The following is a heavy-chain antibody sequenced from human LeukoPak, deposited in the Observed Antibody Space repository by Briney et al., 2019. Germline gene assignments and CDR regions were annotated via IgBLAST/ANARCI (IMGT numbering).Heavy chain of an antibody. CDR2: ISSSSSYI. Sequence: GVSLRLSCAASGFTFSSYSMNWVRQAPGKGLEWVSSISSSSSYIYYADSVKGRFTISRDNAKNSLYLQMNSLRAEDTAVYYCAREEYCSGGSCEFDYWGQGTLVTVSS. D-gene: IGHD2-15*01. CDR3: AREEYCSGGSCEFDY. V-gene: IGHV3-21*01. J-gene: IGHJ4*02. CDR1: GFTFSSYS.